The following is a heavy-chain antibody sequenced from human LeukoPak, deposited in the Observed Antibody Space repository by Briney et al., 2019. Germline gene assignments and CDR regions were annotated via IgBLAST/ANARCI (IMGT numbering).Heavy chain of an antibody. V-gene: IGHV3-7*01. D-gene: IGHD6-19*01. CDR1: GFTFSSYW. CDR2: IKQDGSEK. J-gene: IGHJ6*03. Sequence: GGSLRLSCAASGFTFSSYWMSWVRQAPGKGLEWVANIKQDGSEKYYVDSVKGRFTISRDNAKNSLYLQMNSLRAEDTAVYYCAREWGIAVAGTGYYYYMDVWGKGTTVTISS. CDR3: AREWGIAVAGTGYYYYMDV.